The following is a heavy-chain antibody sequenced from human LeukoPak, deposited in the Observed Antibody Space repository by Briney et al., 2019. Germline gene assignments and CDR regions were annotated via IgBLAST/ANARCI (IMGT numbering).Heavy chain of an antibody. V-gene: IGHV4-4*08. J-gene: IGHJ5*02. CDR3: ATSYDGKTAPYDL. CDR1: NDSISSYC. Sequence: PSETLSLTRTVSNDSISSYCCSWVRQPPGKGLEWIGFMCPSGRTDYNPSLKSRVTMSIDTSKNQLSMELRFLTAADTAVYYCATSYDGKTAPYDLWGHGTLVTVSS. CDR2: MCPSGRT. D-gene: IGHD4-23*01.